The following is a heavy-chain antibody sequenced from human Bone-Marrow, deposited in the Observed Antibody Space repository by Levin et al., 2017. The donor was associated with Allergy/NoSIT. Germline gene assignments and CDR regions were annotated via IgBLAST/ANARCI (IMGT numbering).Heavy chain of an antibody. CDR1: GFTFSNAW. V-gene: IGHV3-15*01. CDR3: TTAVGHAFDI. CDR2: IKSKTDGGTT. J-gene: IGHJ3*02. D-gene: IGHD2-15*01. Sequence: LSLTCAASGFTFSNAWMSWVRQAPGKGLEWVGRIKSKTDGGTTDYAAPVKGRFTISRDDSKNTLYLQMNSLKTEDTAVYYCTTAVGHAFDIWGQGTMVTVSS.